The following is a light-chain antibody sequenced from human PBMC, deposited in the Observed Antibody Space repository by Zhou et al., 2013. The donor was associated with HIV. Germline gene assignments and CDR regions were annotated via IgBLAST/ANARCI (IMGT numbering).Light chain of an antibody. CDR2: KAS. Sequence: IQMTQSPATLSASVGDAVTITCRASQNVNNWLAWYQQKPGKPPKLLIYKASTLESGVPSRFSGGGSGTAFTLTISSLQPDDFATYYCQQYHSYPPGTFGQGTKVEI. CDR1: QNVNNW. V-gene: IGKV1-5*03. CDR3: QQYHSYPPGT. J-gene: IGKJ1*01.